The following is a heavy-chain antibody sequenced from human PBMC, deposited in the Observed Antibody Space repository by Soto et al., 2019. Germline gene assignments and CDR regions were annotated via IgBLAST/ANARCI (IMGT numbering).Heavy chain of an antibody. J-gene: IGHJ4*02. D-gene: IGHD3-22*01. V-gene: IGHV3-23*01. CDR1: GLTFSNYA. CDR3: ARGISYYDSSGYYSDY. CDR2: ISNSAGST. Sequence: GSLKLFFAASGLTFSNYAMSWVRQAPGKGLEWVSGISNSAGSTYYADSVKGRFTISRDNSKNALYLHLNSLRAEDTAVYYCARGISYYDSSGYYSDYWGQGTLVTVSS.